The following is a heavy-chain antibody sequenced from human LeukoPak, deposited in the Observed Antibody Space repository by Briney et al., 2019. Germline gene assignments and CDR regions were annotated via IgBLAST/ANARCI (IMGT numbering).Heavy chain of an antibody. V-gene: IGHV4-59*01. CDR1: GGSITSCF. Sequence: SETLSLTCTVSGGSITSCFWSWIRQPPGRGLEWIGYIYYTGNTNYNPSFKSRVTISVDTSKNQFSLKLRSVTAADTAVYYCARALRDVWFDPWGQGTPVTVSS. CDR2: IYYTGNT. J-gene: IGHJ5*02. CDR3: ARALRDVWFDP.